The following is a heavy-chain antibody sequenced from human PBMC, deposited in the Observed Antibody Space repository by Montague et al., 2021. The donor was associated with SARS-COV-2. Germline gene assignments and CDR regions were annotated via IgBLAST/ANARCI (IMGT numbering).Heavy chain of an antibody. V-gene: IGHV2-5*02. CDR1: GFSLSTSGVG. J-gene: IGHJ6*02. CDR3: AHSRITMVRGVINYYGMDV. Sequence: PALVKPTQTLTLTCNFSGFSLSTSGVGVGWIRQPPGKALEWLALXXWDDDNRYSPSLKSRLTITKDTSKNQVVLTMTNMDPVDTATYYCAHSRITMVRGVINYYGMDVWGQGTTVTVSS. D-gene: IGHD3-10*01. CDR2: XXWDDDN.